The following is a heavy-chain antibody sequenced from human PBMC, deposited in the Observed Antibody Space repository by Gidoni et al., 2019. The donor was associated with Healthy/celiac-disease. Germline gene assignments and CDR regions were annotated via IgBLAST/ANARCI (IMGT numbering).Heavy chain of an antibody. J-gene: IGHJ5*02. CDR2: IIPIFGTA. D-gene: IGHD3-16*01. Sequence: QVQLVQSGAEVKKPGSSVKVSCKASGGTFSSYGISWVRQAPGQGLEWMGGIIPIFGTANDAQKFQGRVTITADKATSAAYMELTSLRSEDTAVYYCARQGVNWFDPWGQGTLVTVSS. CDR1: GGTFSSYG. CDR3: ARQGVNWFDP. V-gene: IGHV1-69*06.